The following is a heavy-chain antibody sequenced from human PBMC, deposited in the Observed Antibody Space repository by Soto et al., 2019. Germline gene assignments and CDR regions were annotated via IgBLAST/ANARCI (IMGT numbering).Heavy chain of an antibody. V-gene: IGHV1-69*01. CDR2: ITPMIGTT. D-gene: IGHD3-10*01. CDR3: ARDVSVMTSVFGF. J-gene: IGHJ4*02. CDR1: GGTFYTYA. Sequence: QVHLVQSGAEVKRPGSSVRVSCRASGGTFYTYAFTWVRQAPGQGLEWMGGITPMIGTTKYAQKFHGRVTFSAGESASTDDTELSNLRSDDTAVYYCARDVSVMTSVFGFWGQGTLISVSS.